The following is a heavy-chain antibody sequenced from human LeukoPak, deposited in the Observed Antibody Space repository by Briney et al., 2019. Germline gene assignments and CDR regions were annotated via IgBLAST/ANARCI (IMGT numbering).Heavy chain of an antibody. V-gene: IGHV4-39*07. CDR3: AREGWELFDY. CDR1: GGSISSSSYY. D-gene: IGHD1-26*01. CDR2: IYYSGST. J-gene: IGHJ4*02. Sequence: SETLSLTCTVSGGSISSSSYYWGWIRQPPGKGLEWIGSIYYSGSTYYNPSLKSRVTISVDTSKNQFSLKLSSVTAADTAVYYCAREGWELFDYWGQGTLVTVSS.